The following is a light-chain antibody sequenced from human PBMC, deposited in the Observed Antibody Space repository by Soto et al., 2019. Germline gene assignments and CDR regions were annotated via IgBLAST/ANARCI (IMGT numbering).Light chain of an antibody. CDR1: QSVLYNSKNKNY. CDR2: WAS. CDR3: QQYYSPWT. V-gene: IGKV4-1*01. Sequence: DIVMTQSPDSLAVSLGERATINCKSSQSVLYNSKNKNYLAWYQQKPGQPPKLLIYWASTRESGVPDRFSGSGSGTDFTLTISSLQAEDVAVYYCQQYYSPWTFGQGTKVEIK. J-gene: IGKJ1*01.